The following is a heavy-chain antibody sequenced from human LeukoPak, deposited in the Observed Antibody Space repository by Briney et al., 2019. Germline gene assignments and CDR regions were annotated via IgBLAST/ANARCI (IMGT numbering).Heavy chain of an antibody. Sequence: PGGSLRLSCAASGFSFSNHWMNWVRQAPGKGLEWTSYISSGSRTITYADSVKGRFTISRDDAKNSLYLQMNSLRAEDTAVYYCARQSPAFDYWGQGTLVTVSS. J-gene: IGHJ4*02. CDR1: GFSFSNHW. V-gene: IGHV3-48*01. CDR3: ARQSPAFDY. CDR2: ISSGSRTI.